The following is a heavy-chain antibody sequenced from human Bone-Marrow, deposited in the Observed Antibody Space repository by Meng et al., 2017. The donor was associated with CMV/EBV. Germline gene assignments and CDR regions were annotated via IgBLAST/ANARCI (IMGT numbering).Heavy chain of an antibody. CDR2: ISSGSHYI. V-gene: IGHV3-21*01. J-gene: IGHJ4*02. CDR1: GFNFNSYT. Sequence: GESLKISCEGFGFNFNSYTMDWVRQAPGRGLEWVSAISSGSHYIYYADSVKGRFTISRDNAKNSLYLKMNSLRAEDTAVYYCVRADPTKRSSTTSCLDYWGQGTLVTVSS. CDR3: VRADPTKRSSTTSCLDY. D-gene: IGHD2-2*01.